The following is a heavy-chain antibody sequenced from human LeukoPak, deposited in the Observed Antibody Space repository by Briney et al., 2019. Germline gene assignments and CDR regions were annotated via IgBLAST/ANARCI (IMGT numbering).Heavy chain of an antibody. CDR3: ARDPDYDSSGYHDAFDI. J-gene: IGHJ3*02. V-gene: IGHV1-2*02. CDR2: INPNSGGT. Sequence: GASVKVSCKASGYTFTGYYMHWVRQAPGQGLEWMGWINPNSGGTKYAQKFQGRVTMTTDTSTSTAYMELRSLRSDDTAVYYCARDPDYDSSGYHDAFDIWGQGTMVTVSS. CDR1: GYTFTGYY. D-gene: IGHD3-22*01.